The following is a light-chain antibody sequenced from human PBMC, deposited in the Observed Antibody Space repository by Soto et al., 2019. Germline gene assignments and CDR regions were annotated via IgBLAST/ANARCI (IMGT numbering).Light chain of an antibody. CDR3: QKYNSAPPFT. V-gene: IGKV1-27*01. J-gene: IGKJ3*01. CDR1: QGISNY. CDR2: AAS. Sequence: DIQMTQSPSSLSASVGDRVTITCRASQGISNYLAWYQQKPGKVPKLLIYAASTLQSGVPSRFSGSGSGTDFTLTISSLQPEDLATYACQKYNSAPPFTSGPGTKVDIK.